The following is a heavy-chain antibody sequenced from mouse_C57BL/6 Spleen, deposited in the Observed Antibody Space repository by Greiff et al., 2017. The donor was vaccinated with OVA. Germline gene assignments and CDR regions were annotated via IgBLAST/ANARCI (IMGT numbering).Heavy chain of an antibody. D-gene: IGHD2-3*01. CDR1: GYTFTSYW. V-gene: IGHV1-69*01. J-gene: IGHJ2*01. CDR2: IDPSDSYT. CDR3: AVYDGYYVSY. Sequence: QVQLQQPGAELVMPGASVKLSCKASGYTFTSYWMHWVKQRPGQGLEWIGEIDPSDSYTNYNQKFKGKSTLTVDKSSSTAYMQLSSLTSEDSAVYYCAVYDGYYVSYWGQGTTLTVSS.